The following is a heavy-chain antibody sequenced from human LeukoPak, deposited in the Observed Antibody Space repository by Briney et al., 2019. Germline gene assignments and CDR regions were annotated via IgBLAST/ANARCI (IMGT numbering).Heavy chain of an antibody. CDR2: IHLNGIT. V-gene: IGHV4-4*02. Sequence: SETLSLTCSVSGDSIISYAWWSWVRQPPGKGLEWIGEIHLNGITNYNPSLKSRVTMSIDKSNNQFSLNLSSVTAADTAVYYCARVISSAWRQNDLWGQGTLVTV. J-gene: IGHJ5*02. CDR1: GDSIISYAW. D-gene: IGHD3-22*01. CDR3: ARVISSAWRQNDL.